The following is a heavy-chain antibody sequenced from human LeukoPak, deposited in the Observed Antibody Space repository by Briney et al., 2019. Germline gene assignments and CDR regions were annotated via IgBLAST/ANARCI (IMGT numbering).Heavy chain of an antibody. D-gene: IGHD3-22*01. V-gene: IGHV4-39*01. CDR2: VYFSGST. Sequence: PSETLSLTCTVSGGSIGSSSQYWGWIRQTPGKGLEWIGSVYFSGSTYYNPSLKSRVTISLDTSKNQFSLNLGSVTAADPAVYYCARGDYSDSTGYFAYWGQGTLVTVSS. CDR3: ARGDYSDSTGYFAY. J-gene: IGHJ4*02. CDR1: GGSIGSSSQY.